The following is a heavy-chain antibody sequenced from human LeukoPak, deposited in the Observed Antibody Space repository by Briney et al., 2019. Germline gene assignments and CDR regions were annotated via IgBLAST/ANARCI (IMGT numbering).Heavy chain of an antibody. V-gene: IGHV3-53*01. D-gene: IGHD3-22*01. Sequence: GGSLRLSCAASGFTVSSNYMSWVRQAPGKGLEWVSVIYSGGSTYYADSVKGRFTISRDNSKNTLYLQMNSLRAEDTAVYYCAAGPYYDSSGYYYDSPYWGQGTLVTVSS. J-gene: IGHJ4*02. CDR1: GFTVSSNY. CDR3: AAGPYYDSSGYYYDSPY. CDR2: IYSGGST.